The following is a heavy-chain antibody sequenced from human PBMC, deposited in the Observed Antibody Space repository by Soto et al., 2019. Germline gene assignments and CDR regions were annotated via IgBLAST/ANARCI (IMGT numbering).Heavy chain of an antibody. CDR3: ARAEVTAVFGF. V-gene: IGHV3-23*02. J-gene: IGHJ4*02. CDR1: GFAFSNYA. Sequence: EEQLLESGGALVVPGGSLRLSCAASGFAFSNYAMTWVRQATGKGLEWVSSIRGNGDRTYYEESVKGRFTISRDNSMSTLFLQMNILRADDTAVYFCARAEVTAVFGFWGQGTLVTVSS. D-gene: IGHD2-21*02. CDR2: IRGNGDRT.